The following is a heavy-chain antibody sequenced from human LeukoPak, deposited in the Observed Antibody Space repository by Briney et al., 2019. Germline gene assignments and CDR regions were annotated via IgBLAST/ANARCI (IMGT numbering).Heavy chain of an antibody. V-gene: IGHV3-74*01. CDR3: AKDRLNWAFDY. Sequence: AGGSLRLSCAASGFTFSSYWMHWVRQAPGKGLVWVSRINSDGSSTSYADSVKGRFTISRDNAKNTLYLQMNSLRAEDTAVYYCAKDRLNWAFDYWGQGTLVTVSS. CDR1: GFTFSSYW. CDR2: INSDGSST. J-gene: IGHJ4*02. D-gene: IGHD7-27*01.